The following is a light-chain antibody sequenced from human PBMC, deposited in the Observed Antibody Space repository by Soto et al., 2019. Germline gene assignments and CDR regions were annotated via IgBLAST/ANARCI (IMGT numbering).Light chain of an antibody. CDR2: NNN. CDR3: AAWDDSVTGV. V-gene: IGLV1-47*01. Sequence: QSVLTQPPSASGTPGQTVTISCSGSSSNIGSEYVYWYQQFPGTAPRLLIYNNNRRPSGVPDRFSGSKSGTSASLAISGPRSEDEADYYCAAWDDSVTGVFGGGTKVTVL. CDR1: SSNIGSEY. J-gene: IGLJ3*02.